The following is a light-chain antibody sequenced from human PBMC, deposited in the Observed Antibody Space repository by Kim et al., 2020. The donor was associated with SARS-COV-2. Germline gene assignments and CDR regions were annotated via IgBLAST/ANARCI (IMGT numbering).Light chain of an antibody. J-gene: IGKJ5*01. CDR1: QSVRDNY. V-gene: IGKV3-20*01. CDR3: QQYDSSPTT. CDR2: NTY. Sequence: LTQSPDTLSLSPGDRATLSCRASQSVRDNYVAWYRQAPGQSPQLLVYNTYPRATGVPDRCRGSGSGTDFTLTISRLEPEDFARYLCQQYDSSPTTFGQGTRLEIK.